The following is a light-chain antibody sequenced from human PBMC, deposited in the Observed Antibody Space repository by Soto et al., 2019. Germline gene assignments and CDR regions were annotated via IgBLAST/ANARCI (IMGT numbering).Light chain of an antibody. Sequence: QSVLTQPPSVSGTPGQRVTISCSGSFSNIGSSSVNWYQQFPGTAPKLLMYNDNQWPSGIPDRFSDSRSGTSATLDITGLQTGDEADYYCGTWDDSLRAGVFGGGTKLTVL. J-gene: IGLJ3*02. CDR3: GTWDDSLRAGV. CDR1: FSNIGSSS. CDR2: NDN. V-gene: IGLV1-44*01.